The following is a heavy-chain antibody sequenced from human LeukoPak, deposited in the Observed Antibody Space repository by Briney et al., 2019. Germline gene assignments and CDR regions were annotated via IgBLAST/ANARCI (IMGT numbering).Heavy chain of an antibody. V-gene: IGHV1-18*01. Sequence: ASVKVSCKASGYTFTSYGISWVRQAPGQGREGMGWISAYNGNTNYAQKLQGRVTMTTDTSTSTAYMELRSLRSDDTAVYYCARDELGVVVPAAIGWFDPWGQGTLVTVSS. CDR1: GYTFTSYG. CDR2: ISAYNGNT. J-gene: IGHJ5*02. CDR3: ARDELGVVVPAAIGWFDP. D-gene: IGHD2-2*01.